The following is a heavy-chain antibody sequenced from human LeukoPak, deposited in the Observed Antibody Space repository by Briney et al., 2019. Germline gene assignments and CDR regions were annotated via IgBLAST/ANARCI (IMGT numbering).Heavy chain of an antibody. CDR1: GFTFSSYS. J-gene: IGHJ4*02. Sequence: AGGSLRLSCAASGFTFSSYSMNWVCQAPGKGLEWVSYISSSSSTIYYADSVKGRFTISRDNAKNSLYLQMNSLRAEDTAVYYCARDVVGATFDYWGQGTLVTVSS. CDR3: ARDVVGATFDY. V-gene: IGHV3-48*04. CDR2: ISSSSSTI. D-gene: IGHD1-26*01.